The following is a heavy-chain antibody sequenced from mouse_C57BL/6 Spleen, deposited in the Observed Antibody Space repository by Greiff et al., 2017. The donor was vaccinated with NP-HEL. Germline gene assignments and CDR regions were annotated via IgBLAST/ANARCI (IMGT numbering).Heavy chain of an antibody. D-gene: IGHD2-3*01. Sequence: VKLQQSGAELVKPGASVKLSCKASGYTFTEYTIHWVKQRSGQGLEWIGWFYPGGGSIKYNEKFKDKATLTADKSSSTVYMELSRLTSEDSAVYFCARHEEADDGYYGAMDDWGQGTSVTAAS. CDR2: FYPGGGSI. CDR1: GYTFTEYT. CDR3: ARHEEADDGYYGAMDD. V-gene: IGHV1-62-2*01. J-gene: IGHJ4*01.